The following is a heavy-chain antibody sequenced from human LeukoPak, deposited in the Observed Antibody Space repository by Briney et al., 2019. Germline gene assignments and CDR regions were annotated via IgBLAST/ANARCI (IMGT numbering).Heavy chain of an antibody. V-gene: IGHV4-39*07. CDR2: IYYSGST. CDR3: ARVAAAGNYYFDY. Sequence: SETLSLTCIVSGGSISSSSYYWGWIRQPPGKGLEWIGSIYYSGSTYYNPSLKSRVTISVDRSKNQFSLKLSSVTAADTAVYFCARVAAAGNYYFDYWGQGTLVTVSS. CDR1: GGSISSSSYY. D-gene: IGHD6-13*01. J-gene: IGHJ4*02.